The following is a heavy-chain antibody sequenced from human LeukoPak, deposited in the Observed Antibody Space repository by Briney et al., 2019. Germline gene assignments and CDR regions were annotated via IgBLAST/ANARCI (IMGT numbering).Heavy chain of an antibody. V-gene: IGHV4-34*01. CDR1: GGSISSYY. CDR2: INHSGST. J-gene: IGHJ4*02. D-gene: IGHD3-22*01. Sequence: SETLSLTCTVSGGSISSYYWSWIRQPPGKGLEWIGEINHSGSTNYNPSLKSRVTISVDTSKNQFSLKLSSVTAADTAVYYCARGGLYDRSGFYWDYFDYWGQGTLVTVSS. CDR3: ARGGLYDRSGFYWDYFDY.